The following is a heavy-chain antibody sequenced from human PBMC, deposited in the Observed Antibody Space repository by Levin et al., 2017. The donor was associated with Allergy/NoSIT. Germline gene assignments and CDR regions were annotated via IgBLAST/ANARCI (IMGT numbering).Heavy chain of an antibody. CDR3: ARHGPSSRIVVVPAAQGPFDY. CDR1: GGSISSSSYY. Sequence: SETLSLTCTVSGGSISSSSYYWGWIRQPPGKGLEWIGSIYYSGSTYYNPSLKSRVTISVDTSKNQFSLKLSSVTAADTAVYYCARHGPSSRIVVVPAAQGPFDYWGQGTLVTVSS. D-gene: IGHD2-2*01. V-gene: IGHV4-39*01. CDR2: IYYSGST. J-gene: IGHJ4*02.